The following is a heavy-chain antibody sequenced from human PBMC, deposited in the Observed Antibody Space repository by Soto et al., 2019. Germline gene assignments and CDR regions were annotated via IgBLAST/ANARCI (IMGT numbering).Heavy chain of an antibody. Sequence: QVQLVQSGADVKKPGSSVKLSCKASGGTFGSYAINWVRQAPGQGLEWMGGIIPIFGTPSYAQKFQGRVTLTAGESASAAYMELSSLRSDDTAVYYCARRAGYSSSSTAVDIWSQGTMVTVSS. CDR3: ARRAGYSSSSTAVDI. CDR1: GGTFGSYA. D-gene: IGHD6-6*01. V-gene: IGHV1-69*01. J-gene: IGHJ3*02. CDR2: IIPIFGTP.